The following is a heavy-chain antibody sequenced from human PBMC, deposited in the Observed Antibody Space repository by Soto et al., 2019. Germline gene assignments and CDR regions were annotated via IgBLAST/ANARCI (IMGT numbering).Heavy chain of an antibody. V-gene: IGHV3-21*06. CDR3: AANDYGGQLDH. CDR1: GFTFSTYN. D-gene: IGHD4-17*01. CDR2: ISSSSRHI. J-gene: IGHJ4*02. Sequence: PGGSLRLSCGVSGFTFSTYNLNWVRQAPGRGLEWVASISSSSRHIYYSESLKGRISIPRDNAKNSVNLQINSLRGDDTAVYYCAANDYGGQLDHWGQGTLVTVSS.